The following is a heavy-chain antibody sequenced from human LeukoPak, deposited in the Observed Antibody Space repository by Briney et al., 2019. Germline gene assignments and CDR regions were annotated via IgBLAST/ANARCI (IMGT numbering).Heavy chain of an antibody. V-gene: IGHV3-49*04. Sequence: GGSLRLSCAASGFTFSSYWMSWVRQAPGKGLEWVGFIRSKAYGGTTEYAASVKGRFTISRDDSKSIAYLQMNSLKTEDTAVYYCTRGRQWLVYWGQGTLVTVSS. CDR1: GFTFSSYW. CDR3: TRGRQWLVY. CDR2: IRSKAYGGTT. D-gene: IGHD6-19*01. J-gene: IGHJ4*02.